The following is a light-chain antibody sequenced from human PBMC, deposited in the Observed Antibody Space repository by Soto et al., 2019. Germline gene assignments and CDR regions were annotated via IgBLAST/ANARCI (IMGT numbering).Light chain of an antibody. CDR2: RES. J-gene: IGKJ1*01. CDR1: QSVSSN. CDR3: QKYNNWPWT. Sequence: EIVMTQSPATLSFSPGDSATLSCGASQSVSSNLAWYLQKTGQAPRILIYRESTRATGVPDNLSGGGFGTDLNLTISRLQSEDFAVYYCQKYNNWPWTCGQGTKVDIK. V-gene: IGKV3-15*01.